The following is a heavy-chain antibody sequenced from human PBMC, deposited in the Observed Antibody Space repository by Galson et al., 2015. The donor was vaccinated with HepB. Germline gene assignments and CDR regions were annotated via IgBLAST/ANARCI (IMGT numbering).Heavy chain of an antibody. CDR1: GYTFTGYY. D-gene: IGHD1-26*01. CDR3: ARLKKSGSYYQMGWFDP. J-gene: IGHJ5*02. Sequence: SVKVSCKASGYTFTGYYMHWVRQAPGQGLEWMGWINPNSGGTNYAQKFQGRVTMTRDTSISTAYMELSSLRSEDTAVYYCARLKKSGSYYQMGWFDPWGQGTLVTVSS. CDR2: INPNSGGT. V-gene: IGHV1-2*02.